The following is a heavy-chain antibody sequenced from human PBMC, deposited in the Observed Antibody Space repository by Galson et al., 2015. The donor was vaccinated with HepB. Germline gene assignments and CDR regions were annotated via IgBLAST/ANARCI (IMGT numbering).Heavy chain of an antibody. CDR3: AADNGVGARP. CDR2: MDPNSGNT. Sequence: SGYTFTSYDINWVRQATGQGLEWMGWMDPNSGNTGYAQKFQGRVTITRDMSTSTAYMELSSLRSEDTAVYYCAADNGVGARPWGQGTLVTVSS. D-gene: IGHD1-26*01. J-gene: IGHJ5*02. CDR1: GYTFTSYD. V-gene: IGHV1-8*01.